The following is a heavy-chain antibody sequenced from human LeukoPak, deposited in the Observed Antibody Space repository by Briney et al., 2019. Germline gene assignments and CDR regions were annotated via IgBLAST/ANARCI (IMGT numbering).Heavy chain of an antibody. D-gene: IGHD4-23*01. J-gene: IGHJ4*02. CDR2: IYYSGST. CDR1: GGSISSSSYY. V-gene: IGHV4-39*07. CDR3: ARHGGNSIGAPFDY. Sequence: SETLSLTCTVSGGSISSSSYYWGWIRQPPGKGLEWIGSIYYSGSTYYNPSLKSRVTISVDTSKNQFSLKLSSVTAADTAVYYCARHGGNSIGAPFDYWGQGTLVTVSS.